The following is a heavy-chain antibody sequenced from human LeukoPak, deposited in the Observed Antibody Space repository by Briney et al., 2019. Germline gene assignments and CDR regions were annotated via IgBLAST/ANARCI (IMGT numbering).Heavy chain of an antibody. Sequence: GGSLRLSCAASGFTFDDYTMHWVRQAPGKGLEWVSLISWDGGSTYYADSVKGRFTISRDNSKNSLYLQMNSLRTEDTALYYCAKATPPRGSPSYWYFDLWGRGTLVTVSS. CDR2: ISWDGGST. D-gene: IGHD3-16*01. CDR3: AKATPPRGSPSYWYFDL. CDR1: GFTFDDYT. V-gene: IGHV3-43*01. J-gene: IGHJ2*01.